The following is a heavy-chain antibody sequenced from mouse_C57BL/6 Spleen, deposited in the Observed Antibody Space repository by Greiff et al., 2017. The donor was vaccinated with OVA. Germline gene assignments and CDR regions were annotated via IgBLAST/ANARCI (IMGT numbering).Heavy chain of an antibody. V-gene: IGHV1-64*01. J-gene: IGHJ2*01. CDR3: ARSNTTVGATDD. D-gene: IGHD1-1*01. CDR1: GYTFTSYW. CDR2: IHPNSGST. Sequence: QVQLQQPGAELVKPGASVKLSCKASGYTFTSYWMHWVKQRPGQGLEWIGMIHPNSGSTNYNEKFKSKATLTVDTSSSTAYMPLSSLTSEASAVYNCARSNTTVGATDDGGKGTTRTVSS.